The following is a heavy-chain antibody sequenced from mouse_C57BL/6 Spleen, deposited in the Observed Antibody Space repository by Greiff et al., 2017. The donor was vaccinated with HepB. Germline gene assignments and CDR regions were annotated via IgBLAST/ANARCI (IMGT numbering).Heavy chain of an antibody. V-gene: IGHV14-4*01. CDR1: GFNIKDDY. Sequence: EVQLQQSGAELVRPGASVKLSCTASGFNIKDDYMHWVKQRPEQGLEWIGWIDPENGDTEYASKFQGKATITADTSSNTAYLQLSSLTSEDTAVYYCTTGYYGSSYYFDYWGQGTTHTVSS. CDR2: IDPENGDT. CDR3: TTGYYGSSYYFDY. J-gene: IGHJ2*01. D-gene: IGHD1-1*01.